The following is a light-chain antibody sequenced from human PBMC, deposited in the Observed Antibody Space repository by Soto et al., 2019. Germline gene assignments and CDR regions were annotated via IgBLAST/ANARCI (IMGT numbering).Light chain of an antibody. J-gene: IGKJ1*01. CDR2: KAS. CDR1: QTISSW. Sequence: IQLTQSPSPLSGSVGDRLTIPCRASQTISSWLAWYQKKPGKAPKLLIYKASTLKSGVPSRFSGSGSGTEFNLTISRLQTDDFATYYCQHYNSYPEAFGQGTKVDIK. V-gene: IGKV1-5*03. CDR3: QHYNSYPEA.